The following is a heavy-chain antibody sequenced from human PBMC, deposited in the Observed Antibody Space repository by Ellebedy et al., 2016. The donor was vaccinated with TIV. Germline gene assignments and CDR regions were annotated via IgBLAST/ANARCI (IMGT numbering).Heavy chain of an antibody. J-gene: IGHJ5*02. D-gene: IGHD5-12*01. CDR1: GGPMSSGEYF. CDR2: FDYSGST. V-gene: IGHV4-30-4*01. Sequence: MPSETLSLTCSVPGGPMSSGEYFWSWVRQPPGKGLEWLGYFDYSGSTYYSPSPNSRVVISVDTSKNQFSLNLRSVTAADTAVYFCARDRGYGFHPWGQGTLVAVSS. CDR3: ARDRGYGFHP.